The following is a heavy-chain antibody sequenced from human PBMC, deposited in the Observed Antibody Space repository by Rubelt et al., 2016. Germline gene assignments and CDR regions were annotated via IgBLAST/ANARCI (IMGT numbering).Heavy chain of an antibody. CDR2: IIPILGIA. V-gene: IGHV1-69*04. Sequence: QVQLVQSGAEVKKPGASVKVSCKVSGYTLTELSMHWVRQAPGKGLEWMGRIIPILGIANYAQKFQGRVTSTADQSTSTAYMELSSLRSEDTAVYYCARDDCSSTSCSPQGWGQGTLVTVSS. CDR3: ARDDCSSTSCSPQG. J-gene: IGHJ4*02. CDR1: GYTLTELS. D-gene: IGHD2-2*01.